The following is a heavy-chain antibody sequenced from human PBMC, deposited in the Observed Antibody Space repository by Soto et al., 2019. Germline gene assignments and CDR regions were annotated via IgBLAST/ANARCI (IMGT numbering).Heavy chain of an antibody. Sequence: GGSLRLSCVASGITFRGRAMSWVRQAPGEGLEWVSVITDTGGDSKYADSVRGRFTISRDNSKNTLYLQMSSLRVDDSAVYYCASGSRDSYPGSRIFDFWGRGTLVTVSS. D-gene: IGHD3-10*01. CDR1: GITFRGRA. V-gene: IGHV3-23*01. CDR3: ASGSRDSYPGSRIFDF. J-gene: IGHJ4*02. CDR2: ITDTGGDS.